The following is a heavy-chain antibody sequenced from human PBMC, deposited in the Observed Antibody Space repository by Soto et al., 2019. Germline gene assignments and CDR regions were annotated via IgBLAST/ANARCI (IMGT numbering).Heavy chain of an antibody. CDR2: ISSSSSTI. Sequence: PGGSLRLSCAASGFTFSSYSMNWVRQAPGKGLEWVSYISSSSSTIYYADSVKGRFTISRDNAKNSLYLQMNSLRAEDTAVYYCARESNTSWRDYYYMDVWGKGTTVTVSS. CDR1: GFTFSSYS. CDR3: ARESNTSWRDYYYMDV. V-gene: IGHV3-48*01. J-gene: IGHJ6*03. D-gene: IGHD2-2*01.